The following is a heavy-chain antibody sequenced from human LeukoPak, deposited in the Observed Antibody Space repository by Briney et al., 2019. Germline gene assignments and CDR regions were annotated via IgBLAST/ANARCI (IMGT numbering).Heavy chain of an antibody. CDR3: ASMTLGYCSGGSCSNWFDP. Sequence: SETLSLTCAVSGGSISSSNWWSWVRQPPGKGLEWIGEIYHSGSTNYNPSLKSRVTISVDKSKNQFSLKLSSVTAADTAVYYCASMTLGYCSGGSCSNWFDPWGQGTLVTVSS. J-gene: IGHJ5*02. CDR1: GGSISSSNW. V-gene: IGHV4-4*02. D-gene: IGHD2-15*01. CDR2: IYHSGST.